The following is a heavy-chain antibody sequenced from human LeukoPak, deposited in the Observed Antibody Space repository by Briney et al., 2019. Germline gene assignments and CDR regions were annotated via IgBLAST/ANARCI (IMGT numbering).Heavy chain of an antibody. CDR1: GFTFSSYG. CDR2: IYIGGST. V-gene: IGHV3-66*01. J-gene: IGHJ4*02. CDR3: ARDRADYYFDY. Sequence: GGSLRLSCAASGFTFSSYGMHWVRQAPGKGLEWVSIIYIGGSTYYADSVKGRFTISRDSSKNTLYLQMNSLRVEDTAVYYCARDRADYYFDYWGQGTLVTVSS. D-gene: IGHD2-21*01.